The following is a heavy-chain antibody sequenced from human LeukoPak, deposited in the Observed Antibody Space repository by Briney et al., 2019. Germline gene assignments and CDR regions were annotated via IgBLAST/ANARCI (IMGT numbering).Heavy chain of an antibody. J-gene: IGHJ1*01. V-gene: IGHV1-46*01. CDR3: ARSQGYYDSSGYYLAEYFQH. CDR2: INPSGGST. Sequence: ASVKVSCKASGYTFTSYYMHWVRQAPGQGLEWMGIINPSGGSTSYAQKFQGRVTMTRDTSTSTVYMELSSLRSEDTTVYYCARSQGYYDSSGYYLAEYFQHWGQGTLVTVSS. D-gene: IGHD3-22*01. CDR1: GYTFTSYY.